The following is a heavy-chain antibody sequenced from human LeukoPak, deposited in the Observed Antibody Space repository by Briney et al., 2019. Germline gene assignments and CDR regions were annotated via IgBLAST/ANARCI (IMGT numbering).Heavy chain of an antibody. Sequence: ASVKVSCKASGYTFTGHYMHWVRQAPGQGLEWVGWINPNSGATDHAQKFQGRVTMTRDTSISTACMEMSSLKFDDTAVYYCARARWQLVPYFDSWGQGTLVTVSS. CDR2: INPNSGAT. CDR1: GYTFTGHY. D-gene: IGHD6-6*01. J-gene: IGHJ4*02. CDR3: ARARWQLVPYFDS. V-gene: IGHV1-2*02.